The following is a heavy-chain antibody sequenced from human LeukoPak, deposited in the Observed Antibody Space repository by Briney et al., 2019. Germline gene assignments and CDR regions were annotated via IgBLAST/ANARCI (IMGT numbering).Heavy chain of an antibody. D-gene: IGHD3-16*01. CDR3: ARVGDVPSYGMDV. Sequence: GASVKVSCKASGYTFTSYGISWVRQAPGQGLEWMGWISAYNGNTNYAQKLQGRVTMTTDTSTSTAYMELSSLRSEDTAVYYCARVGDVPSYGMDVWGQGTTVTVSS. J-gene: IGHJ6*02. V-gene: IGHV1-18*01. CDR2: ISAYNGNT. CDR1: GYTFTSYG.